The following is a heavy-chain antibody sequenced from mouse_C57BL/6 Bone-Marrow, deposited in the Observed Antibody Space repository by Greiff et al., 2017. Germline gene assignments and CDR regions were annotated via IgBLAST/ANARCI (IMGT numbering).Heavy chain of an antibody. V-gene: IGHV1-55*01. CDR2: IYPGSGST. Sequence: VQLQQPGAELVKPGASVKMSCKASGYTFTRYWITWVKQRPGHGLEWIGDIYPGSGSTNYNEKFKSKATLTVDTSSSTAYMQLSSLTSEDSAVYYCARPYYSNYWYFDVWGTGTTVTVSS. CDR3: ARPYYSNYWYFDV. J-gene: IGHJ1*03. D-gene: IGHD2-5*01. CDR1: GYTFTRYW.